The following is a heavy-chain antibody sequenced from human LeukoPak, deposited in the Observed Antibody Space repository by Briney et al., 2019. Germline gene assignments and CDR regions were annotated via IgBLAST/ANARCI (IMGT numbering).Heavy chain of an antibody. D-gene: IGHD7-27*01. J-gene: IGHJ4*02. CDR2: IRSKAFGETA. Sequence: GGFLRLSCTVSGFTFGDNAINWVRQAPGKGLEWVGFIRSKAFGETAEYAASVKGRFTISRDDSKSIAYLQMNSLKTEDTAVYYCTRDRGSSTLGDYWGQGTLVTVSS. CDR1: GFTFGDNA. CDR3: TRDRGSSTLGDY. V-gene: IGHV3-49*04.